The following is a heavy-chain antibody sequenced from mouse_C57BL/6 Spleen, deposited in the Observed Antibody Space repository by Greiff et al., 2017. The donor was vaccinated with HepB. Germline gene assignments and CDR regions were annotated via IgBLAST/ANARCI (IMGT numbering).Heavy chain of an antibody. CDR1: GYAFSSSW. CDR3: ARYFTTVVADYFDY. D-gene: IGHD1-1*01. Sequence: VQLQQSGPELVKPGASVKISCKASGYAFSSSWMNWVKQRPGKGLEWIGRIYPGDGDTNYNGKFKGTATLTADKSSSTAYMQLSSLTSEDSAVYFCARYFTTVVADYFDYWGQGTTLTVSS. CDR2: IYPGDGDT. V-gene: IGHV1-82*01. J-gene: IGHJ2*01.